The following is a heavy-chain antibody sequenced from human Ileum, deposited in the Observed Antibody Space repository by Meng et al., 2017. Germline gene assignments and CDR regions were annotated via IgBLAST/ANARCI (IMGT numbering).Heavy chain of an antibody. CDR3: ARDWTTVVTPKPPQGDY. Sequence: GESLKISCAASGFTFSRYAMHWVRQAPGKGLEWVAVISYDGSNKYYADSVKGRFTISRDNSKNTLYLQMNSLRAEDTAVYYCARDWTTVVTPKPPQGDYWGQGTLVTVSS. V-gene: IGHV3-30*04. CDR2: ISYDGSNK. CDR1: GFTFSRYA. J-gene: IGHJ4*02. D-gene: IGHD4-23*01.